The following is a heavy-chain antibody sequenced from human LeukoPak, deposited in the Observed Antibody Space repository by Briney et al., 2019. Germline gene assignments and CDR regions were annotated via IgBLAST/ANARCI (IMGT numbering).Heavy chain of an antibody. CDR3: VRDHDYYFGY. CDR1: GFTLSSYN. V-gene: IGHV3-48*02. D-gene: IGHD3-16*01. CDR2: ITTSIDII. Sequence: GGSLRLSCAASGFTLSSYNMNWVRQAPGKGVEWISYITTSIDIISYADSVKGRFTISRDNAKNSLYLQMDSLRDEDTAVYYCVRDHDYYFGYWGQGILVTVSA. J-gene: IGHJ4*02.